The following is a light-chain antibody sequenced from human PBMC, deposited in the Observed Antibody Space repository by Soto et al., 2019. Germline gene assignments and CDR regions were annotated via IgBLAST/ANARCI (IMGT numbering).Light chain of an antibody. CDR2: GAS. V-gene: IGKV3-15*01. Sequence: TQSPVTLSVSPGERATLSCRASQTVNTNLAWYQRRPGQAPRLLIHGASIRATGIPARFSGSGSGTEFTLTISGLHSEDVAVYYCQQYNNWPPEGTFGQGTTVEIK. CDR1: QTVNTN. CDR3: QQYNNWPPEGT. J-gene: IGKJ1*01.